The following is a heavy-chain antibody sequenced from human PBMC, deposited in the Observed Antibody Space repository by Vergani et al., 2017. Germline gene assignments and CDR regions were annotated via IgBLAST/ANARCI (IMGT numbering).Heavy chain of an antibody. CDR1: GYTFTGYY. CDR2: IIPIFGTA. J-gene: IGHJ3*02. CDR3: ARVRVCSSTGCSHDAFDM. V-gene: IGHV1-69*18. D-gene: IGHD2-2*01. Sequence: QVQLVQSGAEVKKPGASVKVSCKASGYTFTGYYMHWVRQAPGQGLEWMGRIIPIFGTANYAQKFQGRVTITADDSTSTAYMELSSLRSEDTAVYYCARVRVCSSTGCSHDAFDMWGQGTMVTVSS.